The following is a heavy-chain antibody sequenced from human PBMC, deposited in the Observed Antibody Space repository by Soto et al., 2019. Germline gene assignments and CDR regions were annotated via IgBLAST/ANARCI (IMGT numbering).Heavy chain of an antibody. CDR1: GFTFSSYG. D-gene: IGHD5-18*01. CDR2: IWYDGSNK. CDR3: ARDQGGVIQLRVPFDY. V-gene: IGHV3-33*01. Sequence: QVQLVESGGGVVQPGRSLRLSCAASGFTFSSYGMHWVRQAPGKGLEWVAVIWYDGSNKYYADSVKGRFTISRDNSKNTLYLQMNSLRAEDTAVYYCARDQGGVIQLRVPFDYWGQGTLVTVSS. J-gene: IGHJ4*02.